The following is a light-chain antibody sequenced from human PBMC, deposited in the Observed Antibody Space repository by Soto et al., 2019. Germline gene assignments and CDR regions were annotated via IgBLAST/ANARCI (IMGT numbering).Light chain of an antibody. CDR2: DAS. Sequence: EIVLTQSPATLSLSPGEGVTLSCRASQTVSRSLDWYQQKPGQAPRLLIYDASNRATGSPARFSGSGSGTEFTLTISSLQSEDFATYYCQQYKTYPWTFGQGTKVDIK. J-gene: IGKJ1*01. CDR3: QQYKTYPWT. CDR1: QTVSRS. V-gene: IGKV3-11*01.